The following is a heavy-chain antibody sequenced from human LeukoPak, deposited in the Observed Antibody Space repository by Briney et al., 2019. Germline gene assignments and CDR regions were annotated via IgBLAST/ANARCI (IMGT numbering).Heavy chain of an antibody. J-gene: IGHJ4*02. V-gene: IGHV1-18*01. Sequence: ASVKVSCKASGYTFTSYGISWVRQAPGQGLEWMGWISAYNANTNYAQKLQGRVTMTTDPSTSTAYMELTSLRSDDTAVYYCATGLFGVATIFSLDYWGQGTLVIVSS. D-gene: IGHD5-12*01. CDR2: ISAYNANT. CDR1: GYTFTSYG. CDR3: ATGLFGVATIFSLDY.